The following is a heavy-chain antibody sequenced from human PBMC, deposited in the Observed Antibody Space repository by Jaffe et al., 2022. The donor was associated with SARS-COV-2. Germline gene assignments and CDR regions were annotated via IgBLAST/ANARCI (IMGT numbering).Heavy chain of an antibody. Sequence: EVQLVESGGGLVEPGGSLRLSCAASGFTFNDAWMSWVRQAPGKGPEWVGRIKPETYGGTTDYAAPVKGKFTISRDDSRNTVYLQLSSLNTEDTAVYYCATGPSEYCRHATCPAYFDFWGQGTLVTVSS. V-gene: IGHV3-15*01. CDR3: ATGPSEYCRHATCPAYFDF. CDR1: GFTFNDAW. CDR2: IKPETYGGTT. D-gene: IGHD2-15*01. J-gene: IGHJ4*02.